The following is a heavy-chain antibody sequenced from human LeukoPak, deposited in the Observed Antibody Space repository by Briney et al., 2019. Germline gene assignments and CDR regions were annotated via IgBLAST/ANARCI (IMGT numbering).Heavy chain of an antibody. V-gene: IGHV3-30*04. J-gene: IGHJ3*02. Sequence: GGSLRLSCAASGFTFSSYAMHWVRQAPGKGLEWVAVISYDGSNKYYADSVKGRFTISRDNSKNTLYLQMNSLRAEDTAVYYCAKHSSADAFDIWGQGTMVTVSS. D-gene: IGHD2-21*01. CDR2: ISYDGSNK. CDR3: AKHSSADAFDI. CDR1: GFTFSSYA.